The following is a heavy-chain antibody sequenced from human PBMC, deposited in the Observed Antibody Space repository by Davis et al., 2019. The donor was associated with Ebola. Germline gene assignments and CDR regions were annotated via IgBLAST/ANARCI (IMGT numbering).Heavy chain of an antibody. CDR1: GFTFSSYW. Sequence: PGGSLRLSCAASGFTFSSYWRSWVRQAPGKGLEWVSGINWNGGSKGYADSEKGRFTISRDSAKNSLYLQMNSLRAEDTALYYCARATKGGGSYLGPIDHWGQGTLVTVSS. V-gene: IGHV3-20*04. D-gene: IGHD1-26*01. CDR3: ARATKGGGSYLGPIDH. J-gene: IGHJ4*02. CDR2: INWNGGSK.